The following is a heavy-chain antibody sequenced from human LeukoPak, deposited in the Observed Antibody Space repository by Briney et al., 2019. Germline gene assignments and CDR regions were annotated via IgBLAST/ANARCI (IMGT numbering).Heavy chain of an antibody. V-gene: IGHV4-61*09. J-gene: IGHJ4*02. D-gene: IGHD3-10*01. CDR1: GGSISSGSYD. Sequence: SETLSLTCTVSGGSISSGSYDWYWIRQPAGKGLEWIGHIYTSGSMNYNPSLKSRVTISVDTSKNQFSLKLTSVIAADTAVYYCAEGRGIWGQGTLVTVSS. CDR3: AEGRGI. CDR2: IYTSGSM.